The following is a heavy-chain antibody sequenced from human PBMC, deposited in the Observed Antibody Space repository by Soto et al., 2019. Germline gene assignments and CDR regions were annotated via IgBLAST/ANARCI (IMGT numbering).Heavy chain of an antibody. Sequence: ASVKVSCKASGYTFTSYGISWVRQAPGQGLEWMGWISAYNGNTNYAQKLQGRVTMTTDTSTSTAYMELRSLRSDDTAVYYCARDWDCSGGSCRNTFDYWGQGTLVIVSS. D-gene: IGHD2-15*01. V-gene: IGHV1-18*01. J-gene: IGHJ4*02. CDR2: ISAYNGNT. CDR1: GYTFTSYG. CDR3: ARDWDCSGGSCRNTFDY.